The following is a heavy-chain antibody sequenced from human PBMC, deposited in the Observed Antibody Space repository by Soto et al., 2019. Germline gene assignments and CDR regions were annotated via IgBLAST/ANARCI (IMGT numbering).Heavy chain of an antibody. CDR1: GFSLSADGVG. CDR2: IYWDDDQ. Sequence: QITLKESGPTLVKPTQTLTLTCTFSGFSLSADGVGVGWIRQPPGKALEWLALIYWDDDQSYSPSLKTRLTITKYTSKNQVVLTMTNMDPVDTATYYCAHAYGGTSWPNDVFDVWGQGTVVTVSS. J-gene: IGHJ3*01. D-gene: IGHD2-2*01. V-gene: IGHV2-5*02. CDR3: AHAYGGTSWPNDVFDV.